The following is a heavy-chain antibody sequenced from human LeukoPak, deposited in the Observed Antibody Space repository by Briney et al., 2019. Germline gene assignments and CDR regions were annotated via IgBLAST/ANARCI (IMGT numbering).Heavy chain of an antibody. CDR1: GGTFSSYA. D-gene: IGHD3-10*01. CDR3: ARDHRSASESYYFDY. V-gene: IGHV3-23*01. CDR2: ISASGVTT. J-gene: IGHJ4*02. Sequence: SCKASGGTFSSYAMSWVRQTPGKGLEWVSGISASGVTTFSADSVEGRFTISRDNSENTLYLQMHSLRAEDTAVYYCARDHRSASESYYFDYWGQGTLVTVSS.